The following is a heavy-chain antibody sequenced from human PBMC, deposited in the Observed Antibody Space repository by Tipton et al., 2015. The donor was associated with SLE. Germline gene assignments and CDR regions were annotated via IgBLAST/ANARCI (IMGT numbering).Heavy chain of an antibody. J-gene: IGHJ4*02. V-gene: IGHV3-30*12. CDR1: GFTFSSHG. D-gene: IGHD1-1*01. CDR2: ISYDGSNK. CDR3: VRDSTWNDSDY. Sequence: SLRLSCAASGFTFSSHGMHWVRQAPGKGLEWVAVISYDGSNKYYADSVKGRFTISRDNSKNTLYLQMNSLKAEDTGLYYCVRDSTWNDSDYWGQGTLVTVSS.